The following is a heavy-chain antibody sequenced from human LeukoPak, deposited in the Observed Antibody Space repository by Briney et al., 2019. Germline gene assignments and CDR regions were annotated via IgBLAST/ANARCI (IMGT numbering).Heavy chain of an antibody. J-gene: IGHJ2*01. V-gene: IGHV3-23*01. CDR2: ISGSGGST. D-gene: IGHD5/OR15-5a*01. Sequence: GGSLRLSCAASGFTFSSYAMSWVRQAPGKGLEWVSAISGSGGSTYYADSVKGRFTISRDNSKNTLYLHMNSLRAEDTAVYYCAREAVSRKNSYWYFDLWGRGTLVTVSS. CDR3: AREAVSRKNSYWYFDL. CDR1: GFTFSSYA.